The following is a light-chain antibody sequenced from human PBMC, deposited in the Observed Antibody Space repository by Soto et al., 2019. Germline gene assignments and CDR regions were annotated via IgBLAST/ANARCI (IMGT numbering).Light chain of an antibody. Sequence: SYELTQPPSVSVSPGQTASITCSGDALAKQYAYWYQQKAGHAPILVIYKDTERPSGIPERFSGSSSGTTVTLTISGVQAXXXXXXYCQSADISGPYVFGIGTKLTV. CDR3: QSADISGPYV. J-gene: IGLJ1*01. CDR1: ALAKQY. CDR2: KDT. V-gene: IGLV3-25*02.